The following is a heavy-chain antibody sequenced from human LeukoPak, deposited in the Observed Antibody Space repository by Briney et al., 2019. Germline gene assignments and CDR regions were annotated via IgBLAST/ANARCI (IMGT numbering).Heavy chain of an antibody. CDR2: MSSTANTI. Sequence: PGGSLRLSCAASGFTLSDYYMSWIRQTPGKGLEGISYMSSTANTIYYGASVKGRFTVSRDSAKNSLFLQMDSLRAEDTGVYFCARSSDYFTYFGLWGRGSLVTVSS. J-gene: IGHJ2*01. CDR3: ARSSDYFTYFGL. D-gene: IGHD2/OR15-2a*01. V-gene: IGHV3-11*04. CDR1: GFTLSDYY.